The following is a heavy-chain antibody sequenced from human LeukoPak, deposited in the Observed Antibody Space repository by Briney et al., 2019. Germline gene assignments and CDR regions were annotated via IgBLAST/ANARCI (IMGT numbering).Heavy chain of an antibody. J-gene: IGHJ6*03. Sequence: KSSETLSLTCAVSGGSISSNIYSWGWVRQPPGKGLEWIGDIFYSGDTQYNASLKSRVTISVDTSENQFSLKLISVTAADTAMYYCARSSSYIYYMGVWGRGTTVTVSS. V-gene: IGHV4-39*01. CDR3: ARSSSYIYYMGV. CDR1: GGSISSNIYS. D-gene: IGHD1-14*01. CDR2: IFYSGDT.